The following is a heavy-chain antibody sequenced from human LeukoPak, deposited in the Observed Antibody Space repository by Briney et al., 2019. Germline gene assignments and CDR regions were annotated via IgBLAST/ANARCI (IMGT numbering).Heavy chain of an antibody. CDR3: ARDPRRGYYYYGMDV. J-gene: IGHJ6*02. Sequence: GGSLRLSCAASGCTFSDYYMSWIRQAPGKGLEWVSYISSSGSTIYYADSVKGRFTISRDNAKNSLYLQMNSLRAEDTAVYYCARDPRRGYYYYGMDVWGQGTTVTVSS. D-gene: IGHD3-10*01. CDR2: ISSSGSTI. V-gene: IGHV3-11*01. CDR1: GCTFSDYY.